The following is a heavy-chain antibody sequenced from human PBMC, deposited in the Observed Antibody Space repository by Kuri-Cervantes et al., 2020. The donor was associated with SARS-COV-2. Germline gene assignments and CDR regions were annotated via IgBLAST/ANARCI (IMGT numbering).Heavy chain of an antibody. D-gene: IGHD3-3*01. V-gene: IGHV4-59*08. CDR2: ISYSGST. Sequence: SETLSLTCAVSGSSINYYYWTWIRQPPGKGLEWIGYISYSGSTKYNPSLKSRVTISLDTPKNQFSLKLSSVTAADTAVYYCASLKGVVIAIFGMDVWGQGTTVTV. CDR3: ASLKGVVIAIFGMDV. CDR1: GSSINYYY. J-gene: IGHJ6*02.